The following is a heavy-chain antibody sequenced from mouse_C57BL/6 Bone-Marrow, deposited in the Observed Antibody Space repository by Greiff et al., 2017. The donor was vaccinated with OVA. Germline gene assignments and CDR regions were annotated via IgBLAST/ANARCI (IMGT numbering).Heavy chain of an antibody. CDR3: TRSYSNYGDFDY. Sequence: VQLQQSGAELVRPGASVTLSCKASGYTFTDYEMHWVKQTPVHGLEWIGAIDPETGGTAYNQKFKGKAILTADKSSSTAYMELRSLTSEDSAFYYCTRSYSNYGDFDYWGQGTTPTVSS. D-gene: IGHD2-5*01. V-gene: IGHV1-15*01. CDR2: IDPETGGT. J-gene: IGHJ2*01. CDR1: GYTFTDYE.